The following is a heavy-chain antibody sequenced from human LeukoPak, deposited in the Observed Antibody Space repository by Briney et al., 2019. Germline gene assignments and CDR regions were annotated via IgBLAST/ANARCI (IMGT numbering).Heavy chain of an antibody. V-gene: IGHV3-7*01. D-gene: IGHD2-2*01. CDR3: AREGPVVIPTTPSSSYYYYMDV. CDR1: GFMFRNYW. J-gene: IGHJ6*03. Sequence: GGSLRLSCAASGFMFRNYWMSWVRQAPGKVLEWVANIKQDGSEKHYVDPVKGRFTISRDNAKNSLYLQMNSLRAEDTAVYYCAREGPVVIPTTPSSSYYYYMDVWGKGTTVTVSS. CDR2: IKQDGSEK.